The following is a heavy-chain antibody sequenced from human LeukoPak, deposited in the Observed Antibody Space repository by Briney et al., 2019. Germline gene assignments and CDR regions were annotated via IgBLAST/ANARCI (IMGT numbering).Heavy chain of an antibody. J-gene: IGHJ4*02. CDR2: ISGSGGST. Sequence: GGSLRLSCAASGFTFSSYAMSWVRQAPGKGLEWVSAISGSGGSTYYADSVKGRFTISRDNSKNTLYLQMNSLRAEDTAVYYCANRGARGFGGFDYWGQGTLVTVSS. D-gene: IGHD3-10*01. V-gene: IGHV3-23*01. CDR3: ANRGARGFGGFDY. CDR1: GFTFSSYA.